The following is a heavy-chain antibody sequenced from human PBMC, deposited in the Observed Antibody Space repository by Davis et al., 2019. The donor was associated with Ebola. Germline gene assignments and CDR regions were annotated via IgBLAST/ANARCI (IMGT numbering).Heavy chain of an antibody. CDR1: GGTFSSYA. D-gene: IGHD1-26*01. J-gene: IGHJ4*02. V-gene: IGHV1-69*04. CDR2: IIPILGIA. CDR3: AREGGDGSYYPD. Sequence: SVKVSCKASGGTFSSYAISWVRQAPGQGLEWMGRIIPILGIANYAQKFQGRVTITADKSTSTAYMELSSLRSEDTAVYYCAREGGDGSYYPDWGQGTLVTVSS.